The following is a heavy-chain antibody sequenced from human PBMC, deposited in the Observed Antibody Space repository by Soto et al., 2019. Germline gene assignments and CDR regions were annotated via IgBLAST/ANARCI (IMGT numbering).Heavy chain of an antibody. J-gene: IGHJ5*02. V-gene: IGHV4-34*01. Sequence: SETLSLTCAVYGGSFSGYYLSWIRQPPGKGLEWIGEINHSGSTNYNPSLKSRVTISVDTSKNQFSLKLSSVTAADTAVYYCARGGSYGDHGVIWFDPWGQGTLVTVSS. CDR3: ARGGSYGDHGVIWFDP. CDR2: INHSGST. CDR1: GGSFSGYY. D-gene: IGHD4-17*01.